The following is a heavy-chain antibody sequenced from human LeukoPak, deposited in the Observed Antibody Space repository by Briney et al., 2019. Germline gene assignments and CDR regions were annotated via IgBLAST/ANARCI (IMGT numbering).Heavy chain of an antibody. CDR2: IKSDGKT. CDR3: ARAPSEVGGYYPEYFRH. J-gene: IGHJ1*01. Sequence: GSLRLSCEASGFTFSRYWMHWVRQAPGKGLVWVSRIKSDGKTNYADSVKGRFTISRDNAKNTVSLQMDSLRAEDTGVYYCARAPSEVGGYYPEYFRHWGQGTRVSVSS. CDR1: GFTFSRYW. D-gene: IGHD3-22*01. V-gene: IGHV3-74*01.